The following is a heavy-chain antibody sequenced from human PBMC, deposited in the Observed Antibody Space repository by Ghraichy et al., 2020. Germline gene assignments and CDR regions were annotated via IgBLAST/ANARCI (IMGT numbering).Heavy chain of an antibody. CDR1: GFTFSDYY. J-gene: IGHJ6*02. D-gene: IGHD6-6*01. CDR3: ARYSSSSSHYYYGMDV. CDR2: ISSSGSTI. V-gene: IGHV3-11*01. Sequence: GGSLRLSCAASGFTFSDYYMSWIRQAPGKGLEWVSYISSSGSTIYYADSVKGRFTISRDNAKNSLYLQMNSLRAEDTAVYYCARYSSSSSHYYYGMDVWGQGTTVTVSS.